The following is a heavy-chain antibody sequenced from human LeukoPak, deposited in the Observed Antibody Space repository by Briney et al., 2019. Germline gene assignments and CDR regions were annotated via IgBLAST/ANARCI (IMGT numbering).Heavy chain of an antibody. CDR2: INAGNGNT. D-gene: IGHD6-13*01. Sequence: GASVKVSCKASGYTFTSYAMHWVRQAPGQRLEWMGWINAGNGNTKYSQRFQGRVTITRDTSASTAYMELSSLRSEDTAVYYCARDSEIAAAGTGTFDCWGQGTLVTVSS. V-gene: IGHV1-3*01. CDR3: ARDSEIAAAGTGTFDC. CDR1: GYTFTSYA. J-gene: IGHJ4*02.